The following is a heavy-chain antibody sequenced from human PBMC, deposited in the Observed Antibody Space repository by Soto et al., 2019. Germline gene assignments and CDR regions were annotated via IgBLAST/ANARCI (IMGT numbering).Heavy chain of an antibody. CDR3: ARDQTYYYDSSGYADAFDI. D-gene: IGHD3-22*01. CDR2: INYSEST. Sequence: SETLSLTCTVSGGSISSGDYYWTWIRQTPGRGLEYIGYINYSESTYYNPSLQSRFTISIDTSKNQFSLKLSSVTAADTAVYYCARDQTYYYDSSGYADAFDIWGQGTMVT. J-gene: IGHJ3*02. CDR1: GGSISSGDYY. V-gene: IGHV4-30-4*01.